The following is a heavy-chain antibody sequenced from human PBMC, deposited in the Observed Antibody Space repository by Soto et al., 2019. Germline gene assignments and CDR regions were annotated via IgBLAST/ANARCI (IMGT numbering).Heavy chain of an antibody. J-gene: IGHJ6*01. CDR3: AREVDYCSGGSCYSGGMDV. CDR1: GFTFSSYA. Sequence: QVQLVESGGGVVQPGRSLRLSCAASGFTFSSYAMHWVRQAPGKGLEWVAVISYDGSNKYYADSVKGRFTISRDNSKNTLYLQMNSLRAEDTAVYYCAREVDYCSGGSCYSGGMDVW. CDR2: ISYDGSNK. V-gene: IGHV3-30-3*01. D-gene: IGHD2-15*01.